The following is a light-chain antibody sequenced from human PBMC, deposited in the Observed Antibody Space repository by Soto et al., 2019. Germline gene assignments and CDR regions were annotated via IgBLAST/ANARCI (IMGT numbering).Light chain of an antibody. CDR3: AAWDDSLDAQV. CDR1: DSNIGNNA. Sequence: QAVVTQPPSVSGAPRQRVTISCSGSDSNIGNNAVNWYQLVPGKAPKVVIYRNNVVLSGVSDRFSGSKSGTSAFLAISRLQSEDEADYYCAAWDDSLDAQVFGGGTKLTVL. CDR2: RNN. J-gene: IGLJ3*02. V-gene: IGLV1-36*01.